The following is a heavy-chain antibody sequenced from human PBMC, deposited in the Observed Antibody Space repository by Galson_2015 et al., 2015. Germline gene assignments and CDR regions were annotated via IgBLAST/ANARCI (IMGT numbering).Heavy chain of an antibody. CDR2: IYYSGNT. CDR3: ARDWRGGSGSSDYYYYYGIDV. J-gene: IGHJ6*02. CDR1: GGSISSGGYY. Sequence: TLSLTCTVSGGSISSGGYYWNWLRQDPGKGLEWIGHIYYSGNTYYNPSLKSRVTISIDTSKNQFSLKLSSVTAADTAVYYCARDWRGGSGSSDYYYYYGIDVWGQGTTVTVSS. V-gene: IGHV4-31*03. D-gene: IGHD3-10*01.